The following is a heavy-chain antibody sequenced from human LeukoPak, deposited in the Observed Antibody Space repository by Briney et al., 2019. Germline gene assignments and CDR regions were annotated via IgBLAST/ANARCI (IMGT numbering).Heavy chain of an antibody. J-gene: IGHJ5*02. D-gene: IGHD6-13*01. CDR3: AKKPTPYSSSSPFDP. V-gene: IGHV3-23*01. CDR2: ISGSGGST. CDR1: GFTFSSYA. Sequence: GGSLRLSCAASGFTFSSYAMSWVRQAPGKGLEWVSAISGSGGSTYYADSVKGRFTISRDNSKNTLYLQMNSLRAEDTAVYYCAKKPTPYSSSSPFDPWGQGTLVTVSS.